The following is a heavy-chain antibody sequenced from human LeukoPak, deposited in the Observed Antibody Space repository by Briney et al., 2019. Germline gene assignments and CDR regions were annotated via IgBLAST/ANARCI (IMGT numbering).Heavy chain of an antibody. V-gene: IGHV1-2*06. J-gene: IGHJ4*02. Sequence: ASVKVSCKASECTFTGHYMHWVRQAPGQGLEWMGRINPNNGATNYAQKFQGRVTITGDTSINTAYMELSSLRSDDTAVYYCTRESGSYHGNDYWGQGTLVTVSS. D-gene: IGHD1-26*01. CDR3: TRESGSYHGNDY. CDR1: ECTFTGHY. CDR2: INPNNGAT.